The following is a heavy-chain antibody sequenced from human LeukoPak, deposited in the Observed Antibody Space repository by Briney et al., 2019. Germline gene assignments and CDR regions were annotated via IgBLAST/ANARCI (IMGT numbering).Heavy chain of an antibody. CDR1: GFIFSGYG. CDR2: IRFDGSNK. Sequence: PGGSLRLSCAASGFIFSGYGMHWVRQAPGKGLEWVAFIRFDGSNKYYADSVKGRFTISRDNPKNTLYLQMNSLRSDDTAVYYCARALRNWGGPDYWGQGTLVTVSS. V-gene: IGHV3-30*02. CDR3: ARALRNWGGPDY. D-gene: IGHD7-27*01. J-gene: IGHJ4*02.